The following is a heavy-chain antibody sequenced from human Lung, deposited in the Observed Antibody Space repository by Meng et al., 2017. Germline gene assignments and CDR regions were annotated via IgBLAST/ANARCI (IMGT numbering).Heavy chain of an antibody. CDR3: ARGPTTMAHDFDY. CDR2: INHSGST. J-gene: IGHJ4*02. CDR1: GGSFSDYY. D-gene: IGHD4-11*01. Sequence: QVQLKQWGAGLLKPSETLSLTCVVSGGSFSDYYWSWIRQPPGKGLEWIGEINHSGSTNSNPSLESRATISVDTSQNNLSLKLSSVTAADSAVYYCARGPTTMAHDFDYWGQGTLVTVSS. V-gene: IGHV4-34*01.